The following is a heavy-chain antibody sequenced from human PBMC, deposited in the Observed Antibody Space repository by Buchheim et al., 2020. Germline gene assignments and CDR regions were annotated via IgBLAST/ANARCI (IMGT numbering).Heavy chain of an antibody. J-gene: IGHJ4*02. CDR1: GFTVSRNY. Sequence: EVQLVESGGGLVQPGGSLRLSCAASGFTVSRNYMSWVRQTPGKGLEWVSLIYSDGSTHYPDSVKGRFTISRDNSKKTLYLQMNSLRGEDTAVYYCARGPRGYSSGWYGDYFDHWGQGTL. V-gene: IGHV3-66*02. CDR2: IYSDGST. D-gene: IGHD6-19*01. CDR3: ARGPRGYSSGWYGDYFDH.